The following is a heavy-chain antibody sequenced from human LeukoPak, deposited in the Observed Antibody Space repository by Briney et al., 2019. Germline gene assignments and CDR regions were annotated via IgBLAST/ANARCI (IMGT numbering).Heavy chain of an antibody. CDR1: GFTFSSYW. V-gene: IGHV3-7*01. Sequence: GGSLRLSCAASGFTFSSYWMSWVRQAPGKGLEWVANIKQDGSEKYYVDSVKGRFTISRDNAKNSLYLQMNSLRAEDTAVYYCARVSGSGWTNWFDPWGQGTLVTVSS. D-gene: IGHD6-19*01. J-gene: IGHJ5*02. CDR3: ARVSGSGWTNWFDP. CDR2: IKQDGSEK.